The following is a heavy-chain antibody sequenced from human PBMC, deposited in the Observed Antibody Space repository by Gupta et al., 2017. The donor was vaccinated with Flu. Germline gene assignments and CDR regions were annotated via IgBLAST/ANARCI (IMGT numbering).Heavy chain of an antibody. D-gene: IGHD6-6*01. V-gene: IGHV3-21*01. CDR2: ISDHSEYI. CDR3: ARVGYGSSSEQGPCDY. J-gene: IGHJ4*01. Sequence: NWVRQAPGKGREWVSFISDHSEYISYADAVKGRFTSSRDNARNSLSLQMNSLRVEDTAVYYGARVGYGSSSEQGPCDYWGHGTRGTVST.